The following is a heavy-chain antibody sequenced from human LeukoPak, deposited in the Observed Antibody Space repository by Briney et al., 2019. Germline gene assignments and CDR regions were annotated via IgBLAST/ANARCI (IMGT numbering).Heavy chain of an antibody. CDR2: INPSGGST. Sequence: GASVKVSCKASGYTFTGYYMHWVRQAPGQGLEWMGIINPSGGSTSYAQKFQGRVTMTRDMSTSTVYMELSSLRSEDTAVYYCARDRPQYSSGWSQHPGGFDYWGQGTLVTVSS. CDR3: ARDRPQYSSGWSQHPGGFDY. D-gene: IGHD6-19*01. J-gene: IGHJ4*02. CDR1: GYTFTGYY. V-gene: IGHV1-46*01.